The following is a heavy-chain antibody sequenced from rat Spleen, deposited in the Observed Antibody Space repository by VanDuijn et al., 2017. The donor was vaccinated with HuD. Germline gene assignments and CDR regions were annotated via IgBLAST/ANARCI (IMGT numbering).Heavy chain of an antibody. CDR2: ISYGDSSGHSST. V-gene: IGHV5-29*01. Sequence: EVLLMESGGGLVQPGRSLKLSCAASGFTFSDYGMAWVRQAPTKGLEWVATISYGDSSGHSSTYYRDSVKGRFTISRDNAQSTLYLQMDSLRSEHTATYYCARQWLTGSHWFFDFWGPGTMVTVSS. CDR3: ARQWLTGSHWFFDF. D-gene: IGHD1-4*01. J-gene: IGHJ1*01. CDR1: GFTFSDYG.